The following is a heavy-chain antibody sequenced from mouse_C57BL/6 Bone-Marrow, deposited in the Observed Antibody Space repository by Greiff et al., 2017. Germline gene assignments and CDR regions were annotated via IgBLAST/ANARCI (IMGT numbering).Heavy chain of an antibody. V-gene: IGHV1-22*01. CDR3: ARPHYYGSSYVGYFDV. CDR2: INPNNGGT. J-gene: IGHJ1*03. Sequence: EVQLQQSGPELVKPGASVKMSCKASGYTFTDYNMHWVKQSHGKSLEWIGYINPNNGGTSYNQKFKGKATLTVNKSSSTAYMELRSLTSEDSAVYYCARPHYYGSSYVGYFDVWGTGTTVTVSS. CDR1: GYTFTDYN. D-gene: IGHD1-1*01.